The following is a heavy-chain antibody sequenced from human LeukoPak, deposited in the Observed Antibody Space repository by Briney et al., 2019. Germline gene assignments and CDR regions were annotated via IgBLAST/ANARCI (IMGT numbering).Heavy chain of an antibody. V-gene: IGHV4-4*07. J-gene: IGHJ3*02. CDR3: ARDRGGPLILAFDI. D-gene: IGHD3-10*01. Sequence: PSDTLSLTCSVSGDSISSYYWSWTREPAGKALEWIGRIYTSGSTNYNASLKSRVTMSVDTSKNQFSLKLSSVTAADTAVYYCARDRGGPLILAFDIWGQGTMVTVSS. CDR1: GDSISSYY. CDR2: IYTSGST.